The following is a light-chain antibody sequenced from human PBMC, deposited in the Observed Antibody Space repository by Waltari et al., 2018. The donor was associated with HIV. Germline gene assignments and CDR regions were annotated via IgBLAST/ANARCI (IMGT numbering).Light chain of an antibody. CDR3: SSYAGSNNWKV. CDR1: SSDVGGYNY. J-gene: IGLJ2*01. CDR2: EVS. V-gene: IGLV2-8*01. Sequence: QSALTQPPSASGSPGQSVTIACPGTSSDVGGYNYVSWYQQHPGKAPKLTIYEVSKRPSGVPDRFSGSKSGNTASLTVSGLQAEDEVDYYCSSYAGSNNWKVFGGGTKLTVL.